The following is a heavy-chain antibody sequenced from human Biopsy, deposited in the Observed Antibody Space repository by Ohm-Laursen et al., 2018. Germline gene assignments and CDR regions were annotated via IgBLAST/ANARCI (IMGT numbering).Heavy chain of an antibody. V-gene: IGHV3-30*03. CDR2: ISYDGSGE. D-gene: IGHD4-11*01. Sequence: SSLRLSCTASGFTFSTYWMNWVRQAPGKGLAWVAVISYDGSGEYYADSLQGRFIISRDNPKNTVDLQMNSLRAEDTAVYFCARDGKRWDYSAYFSWHFDLWGRGTLVTVSS. CDR3: ARDGKRWDYSAYFSWHFDL. J-gene: IGHJ2*01. CDR1: GFTFSTYW.